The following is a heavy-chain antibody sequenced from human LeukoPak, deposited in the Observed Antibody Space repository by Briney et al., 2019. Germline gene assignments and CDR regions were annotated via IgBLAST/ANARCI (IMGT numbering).Heavy chain of an antibody. Sequence: GSSVKVSCKASGGTFSSYAISWVRQAPGQGLEWMGGIIPIFGTANYAQKFQGRVTITTDESTSTAYMELSSLRSEDTAVYYCARDRHIVGATRGFDYWGQGTLVTVSS. CDR1: GGTFSSYA. J-gene: IGHJ4*02. V-gene: IGHV1-69*05. CDR3: ARDRHIVGATRGFDY. D-gene: IGHD1-26*01. CDR2: IIPIFGTA.